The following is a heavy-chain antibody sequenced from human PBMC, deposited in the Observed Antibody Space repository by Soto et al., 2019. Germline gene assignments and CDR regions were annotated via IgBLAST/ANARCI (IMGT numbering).Heavy chain of an antibody. D-gene: IGHD5-18*01. J-gene: IGHJ4*02. V-gene: IGHV1-69*08. CDR3: ARDRAMGPWFDY. CDR1: GGTFSSYT. CDR2: IIPILGIA. Sequence: QVQLVQSGAEVKKPGSSVKVSCKASGGTFSSYTISWVRQAPGQGLEWMGRIIPILGIANYAQKFQGRVTITADKSTSTAYMELSSLRSEDTAVYYGARDRAMGPWFDYWGQGTLVTVSS.